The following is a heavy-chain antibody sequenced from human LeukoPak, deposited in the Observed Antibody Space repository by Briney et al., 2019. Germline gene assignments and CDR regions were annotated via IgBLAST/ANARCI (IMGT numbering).Heavy chain of an antibody. Sequence: GGSLRLSCAASGFTFSSYGMHWVRQAPGKGLEWVAVIWYDGSNKYYADSVKGRFTISRDNSKNTLYLQMNSLRAEDTAVYYCARGYSGYDGSDYWGQGTLVTSPQ. D-gene: IGHD5-12*01. CDR2: IWYDGSNK. CDR3: ARGYSGYDGSDY. CDR1: GFTFSSYG. J-gene: IGHJ4*02. V-gene: IGHV3-33*01.